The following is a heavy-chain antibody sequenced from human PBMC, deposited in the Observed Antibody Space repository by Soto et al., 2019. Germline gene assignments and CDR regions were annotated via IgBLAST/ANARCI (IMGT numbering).Heavy chain of an antibody. J-gene: IGHJ3*02. CDR1: GFTFSDYY. Sequence: QVQLVESGGGLVKPGGSLRLSCAASGFTFSDYYMSWIRQAPGKGLEWVSYISSSSSYTNYADSVKGRFTISRDNAKNSLYLQMNSLRAEDTAVYYCAIAAAATNAFDIWGQGTIVTVSS. CDR3: AIAAAATNAFDI. V-gene: IGHV3-11*06. D-gene: IGHD6-13*01. CDR2: ISSSSSYT.